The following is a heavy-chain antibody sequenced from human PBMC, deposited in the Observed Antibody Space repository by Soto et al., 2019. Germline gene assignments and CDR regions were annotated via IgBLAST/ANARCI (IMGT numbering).Heavy chain of an antibody. J-gene: IGHJ3*02. D-gene: IGHD3-3*01. Sequence: QVQLVQSGAEVKKPGASVKVSCKASGYTFTSYGISWVRQAPGQGLEWMGWISAYNGNTNYAQKLQGRVTMTTDTCTSTAYMELRSLRSDDTAVYYCARDRGYDFWSGYYIEDAFDIWDQGTMVTVSS. CDR3: ARDRGYDFWSGYYIEDAFDI. CDR1: GYTFTSYG. V-gene: IGHV1-18*01. CDR2: ISAYNGNT.